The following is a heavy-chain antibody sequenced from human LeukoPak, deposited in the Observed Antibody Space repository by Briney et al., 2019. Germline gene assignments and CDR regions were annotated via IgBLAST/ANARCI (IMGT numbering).Heavy chain of an antibody. V-gene: IGHV3-30*02. D-gene: IGHD4-17*01. CDR3: GKHRSYGDYRAFDF. J-gene: IGHJ3*01. CDR1: GFTFSTYG. CDR2: IRYDGSNT. Sequence: GGSLRLSCAASGFTFSTYGMHWVCQAPGKGLEWVAFIRYDGSNTYYADSVKGRFTISRDNSKNTLYLQMNSLRLDDTAVYYCGKHRSYGDYRAFDFWGQGTMVTVSS.